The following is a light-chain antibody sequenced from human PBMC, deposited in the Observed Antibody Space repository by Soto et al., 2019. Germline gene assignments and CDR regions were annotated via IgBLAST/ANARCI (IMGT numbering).Light chain of an antibody. J-gene: IGLJ2*01. CDR3: GTWDSSLSGVV. V-gene: IGLV1-51*01. CDR2: DNN. CDR1: SSNIGNNY. Sequence: QSVLPQPPSVSAAPGQKVTISCSGSSSNIGNNYVSWYQQLPGTAPKLLIYDNNKRPSGIPDRFSGSKSGTSATLGITGLQTGDEADYYCGTWDSSLSGVVFGGGTKLTVL.